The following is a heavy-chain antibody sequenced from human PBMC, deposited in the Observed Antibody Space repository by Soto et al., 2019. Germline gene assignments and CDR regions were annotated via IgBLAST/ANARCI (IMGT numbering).Heavy chain of an antibody. V-gene: IGHV3-23*01. CDR2: ITDSGSGT. J-gene: IGHJ4*02. D-gene: IGHD6-13*01. CDR1: GFTFSSCV. Sequence: EVHLLESGGGLVQPGESLRLSCGASGFTFSSCVMSWVRQAPGKGLEWVSCITDSGSGTYYADSVKGRFTISRDNSKNTMYLQMNNLRVEDTGVYYCAKGLMNGRWYAADWGQGTLVTVSS. CDR3: AKGLMNGRWYAAD.